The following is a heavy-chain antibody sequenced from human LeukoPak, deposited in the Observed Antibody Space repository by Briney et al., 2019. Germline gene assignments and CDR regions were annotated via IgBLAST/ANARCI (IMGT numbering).Heavy chain of an antibody. D-gene: IGHD3-9*01. CDR2: ISWDGGST. CDR1: GFTFSDCW. J-gene: IGHJ6*02. CDR3: AKGLRYRHAYYYYGMDV. Sequence: PGGSLRLSCAASGFTFSDCWMHWVRQAPGKGLEWVSLISWDGGSTYYADSVKGRFTISRDNSKNSLYLQMNSLRTEDTALYYCAKGLRYRHAYYYYGMDVWGQGTTVTVSS. V-gene: IGHV3-43*01.